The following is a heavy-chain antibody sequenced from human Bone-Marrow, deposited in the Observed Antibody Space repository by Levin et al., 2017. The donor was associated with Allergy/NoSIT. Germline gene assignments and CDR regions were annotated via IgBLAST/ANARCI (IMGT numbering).Heavy chain of an antibody. D-gene: IGHD2-21*02. CDR2: IYASGNT. J-gene: IGHJ3*02. Sequence: KPSETLSLTCAVSGGSISSGPYPWNWIRQPPGKGLEWIGNIYASGNTYYNPSLKSRVTMSVDTSTNQFSLKLNSVTAADTAVYYCARDSFCGADCGEDGFDIWGQGILVTVSS. CDR1: GGSISSGPYP. V-gene: IGHV4-30-2*01. CDR3: ARDSFCGADCGEDGFDI.